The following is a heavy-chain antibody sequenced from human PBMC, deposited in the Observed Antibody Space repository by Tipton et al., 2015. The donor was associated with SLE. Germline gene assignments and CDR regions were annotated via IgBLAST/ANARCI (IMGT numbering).Heavy chain of an antibody. CDR3: ARGPPGVLEWLPPYYDYYMDV. V-gene: IGHV4-34*01. J-gene: IGHJ6*03. CDR2: INHSGST. D-gene: IGHD3-3*01. CDR1: GGSIRSHY. Sequence: TLSLTCTVSGGSIRSHYWSWIRQPPGKGLEWIGEINHSGSTNYNPSLKSRVTISVDTSKNQFSLKLSSVTAADTAVYYCARGPPGVLEWLPPYYDYYMDVWGKGTTVTVSS.